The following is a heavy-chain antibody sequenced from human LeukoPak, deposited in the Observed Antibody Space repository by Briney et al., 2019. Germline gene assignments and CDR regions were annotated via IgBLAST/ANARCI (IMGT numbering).Heavy chain of an antibody. J-gene: IGHJ4*02. V-gene: IGHV1-46*03. CDR2: INPSGGST. CDR1: GYTFTSYY. CDR3: ALGELSLSRPRVPVY. Sequence: ASVKVSCKASGYTFTSYYMHWVRQAPGQGLEWMGIINPSGGSTSYAQKFQGRVTMTRDTSTSTVYMELSSLRSEDTAVYYYALGELSLSRPRVPVYWGQGTLVTVSS. D-gene: IGHD3-16*02.